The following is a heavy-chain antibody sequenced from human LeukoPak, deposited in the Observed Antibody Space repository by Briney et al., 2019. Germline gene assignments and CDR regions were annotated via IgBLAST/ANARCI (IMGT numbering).Heavy chain of an antibody. CDR1: GGSIGSADYN. Sequence: SSQTLSLTCTVSGGSIGSADYNWSWIRQPPGKGLEWIGYIYYSGSTYYNPSLKSRVTISVDTSKNQFSLKLSSVTAADTAVYYCASACSSTTCYGAFDMWGQGTMVTVSS. V-gene: IGHV4-30-4*08. J-gene: IGHJ3*02. CDR3: ASACSSTTCYGAFDM. D-gene: IGHD2-2*01. CDR2: IYYSGST.